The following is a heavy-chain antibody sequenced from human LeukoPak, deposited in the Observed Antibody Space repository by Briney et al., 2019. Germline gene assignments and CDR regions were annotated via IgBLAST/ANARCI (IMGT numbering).Heavy chain of an antibody. J-gene: IGHJ4*02. Sequence: PGGSLRLSCAASGFTFSSYGMHWVRQAPGKGLEWVAVISYDGSNKYYADSVKGRFTISRDNSKNTLYLQMNSLRAEDTAVYYCAKDGHSYVINYWGQGTLVTVSS. V-gene: IGHV3-30*18. CDR2: ISYDGSNK. D-gene: IGHD5-18*01. CDR1: GFTFSSYG. CDR3: AKDGHSYVINY.